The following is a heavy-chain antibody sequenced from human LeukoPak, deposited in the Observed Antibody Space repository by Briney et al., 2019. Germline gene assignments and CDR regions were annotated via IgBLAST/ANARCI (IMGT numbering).Heavy chain of an antibody. Sequence: ASVKVSCKASGYTFTGYHMHWVRQAPGQGLEWMGRINPNSGDTNNAQKLQGRVTMTRDTSISTAYMELSRLRSDDTAVYYCARDYCSSTSCLFDYWGQGTLVTVSS. CDR2: INPNSGDT. V-gene: IGHV1-2*06. CDR3: ARDYCSSTSCLFDY. CDR1: GYTFTGYH. J-gene: IGHJ4*02. D-gene: IGHD2-2*01.